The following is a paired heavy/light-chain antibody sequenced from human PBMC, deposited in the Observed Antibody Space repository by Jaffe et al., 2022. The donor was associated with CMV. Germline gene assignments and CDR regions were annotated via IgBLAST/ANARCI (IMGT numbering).Heavy chain of an antibody. CDR3: ASPRPRGYYDSRGYYHYDY. Sequence: EVQLVESGGGLIQPGGSLRLSCAASGFTVSSNYMSWVRQAPGKGLEWVSVIYSGGSTYYADSVKGRFTISRDNSKNTLYLQMNSLRAEDTAVYYCASPRPRGYYDSRGYYHYDYWGQGTLVTVSS. CDR2: IYSGGST. D-gene: IGHD3-22*01. CDR1: GFTVSSNY. J-gene: IGHJ4*02. V-gene: IGHV3-53*01.
Light chain of an antibody. CDR1: SSDVGGYNY. CDR2: DVS. J-gene: IGLJ2*01. V-gene: IGLV2-14*03. Sequence: QSALTQPASVSGSPGQSITISCTGTSSDVGGYNYVSWYQQHPGKAPKLMIYDVSNRPSGVSNRFSGSKSGNTASLTISGLQAEDEADYYCSSFTSSSTLVFGGGTKLTVL. CDR3: SSFTSSSTLV.